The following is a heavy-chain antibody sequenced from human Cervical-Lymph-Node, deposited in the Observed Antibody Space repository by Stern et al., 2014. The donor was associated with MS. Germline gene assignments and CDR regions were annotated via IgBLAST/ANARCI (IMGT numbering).Heavy chain of an antibody. CDR2: IVPIFSTS. Sequence: QVQLVQSGAEVKKPGSSVKVSCKASGDTLINFALRWVRQAPGQGLEWVGGIVPIFSTSDYAQKFQGRVTITADESTSTAYMELSSLRSDDTAVYYCAKVSSYYYYYGMDVWGQGTTVTVSS. CDR1: GDTLINFA. J-gene: IGHJ6*02. V-gene: IGHV1-69*01. CDR3: AKVSSYYYYYGMDV.